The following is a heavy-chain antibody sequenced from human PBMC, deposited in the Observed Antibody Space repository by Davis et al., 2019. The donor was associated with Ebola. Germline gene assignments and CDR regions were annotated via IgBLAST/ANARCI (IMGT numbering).Heavy chain of an antibody. CDR1: GFTVSSNY. J-gene: IGHJ4*02. CDR3: AVRGSSWTLDF. CDR2: INHSGST. V-gene: IGHV4-34*08. D-gene: IGHD6-13*01. Sequence: ESLKISCAASGFTVSSNYMSWVRQPPGKGLEWIGEINHSGSTNYNPSLKSRVTISVDTSKNQFSLKLTSVTAADTAMYYCAVRGSSWTLDFWGQGSLVTVSS.